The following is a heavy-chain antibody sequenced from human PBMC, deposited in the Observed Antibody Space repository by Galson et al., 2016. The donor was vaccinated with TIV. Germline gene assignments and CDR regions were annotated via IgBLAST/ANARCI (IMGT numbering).Heavy chain of an antibody. V-gene: IGHV1-69*13. CDR3: AQDRNTALDTYYYYNGMDV. D-gene: IGHD5-18*01. J-gene: IGHJ6*02. Sequence: SVKVSCKASGGSFSTHTFNWVRQAPGQGLEWMGGIVPLFRTTNYAQKFQGRVTFTADESSSTAYMEVSRLPSDDTAVYYCAQDRNTALDTYYYYNGMDVWGQGTTVTVSS. CDR2: IVPLFRTT. CDR1: GGSFSTHT.